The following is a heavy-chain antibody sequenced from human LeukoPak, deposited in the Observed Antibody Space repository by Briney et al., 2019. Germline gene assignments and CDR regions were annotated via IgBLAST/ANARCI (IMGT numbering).Heavy chain of an antibody. CDR1: GFTFSDYG. CDR2: ISSGSGYV. D-gene: IGHD1-7*01. Sequence: EGSLRLSCAASGFTFSDYGMNWVRQAPGKGLEWVSSISSGSGYVFYADSVKGRFTISRDNAKNSLFLQMNSLRADDTAVYYCARDAVDWNFSDYWGQGTLVTVSS. J-gene: IGHJ4*02. V-gene: IGHV3-21*01. CDR3: ARDAVDWNFSDY.